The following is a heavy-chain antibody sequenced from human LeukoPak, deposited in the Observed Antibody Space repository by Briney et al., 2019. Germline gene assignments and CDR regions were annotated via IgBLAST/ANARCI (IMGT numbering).Heavy chain of an antibody. CDR2: IFYSGGA. J-gene: IGHJ3*02. CDR3: ARVYDSSDYYGLADAFDI. Sequence: SETLSLTCAVSGGSIRSYYWSWIRQPSGKGLEWIGYIFYSGGANYNPSLKSRVTISVDTSKNQFSLKLSSVTAADTAVYYCARVYDSSDYYGLADAFDIWGQGTMVAVSS. V-gene: IGHV4-59*12. CDR1: GGSIRSYY. D-gene: IGHD3-22*01.